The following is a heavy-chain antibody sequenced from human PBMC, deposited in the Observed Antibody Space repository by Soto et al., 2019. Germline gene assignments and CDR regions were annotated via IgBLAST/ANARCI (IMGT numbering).Heavy chain of an antibody. D-gene: IGHD3-22*01. CDR2: IYPGDSDT. CDR1: GYSFTNYW. Sequence: GESLKISCKGSGYSFTNYWIGWVRQMPGKGLEWMGIIYPGDSDTRYSPSFQGHVTISADKSISTAYLQWSSLKASDTAMYYCARQDPYYYDSTTAFYFDYWGQGSLVTVPQ. V-gene: IGHV5-51*01. J-gene: IGHJ4*02. CDR3: ARQDPYYYDSTTAFYFDY.